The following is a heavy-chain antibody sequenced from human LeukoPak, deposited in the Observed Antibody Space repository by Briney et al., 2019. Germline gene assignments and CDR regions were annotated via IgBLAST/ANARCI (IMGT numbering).Heavy chain of an antibody. Sequence: ESLLIPSKASGYCTTSYCNRCVSQQAGEELEWMGSLDPSDTYTNYSPSFQGHVTISADKSISTAYLQWSSLKASDTAMYYCARQDEGGYAGSGYYGMDVWGQGTTVTVSS. CDR3: ARQDEGGYAGSGYYGMDV. J-gene: IGHJ6*02. V-gene: IGHV5-10-1*01. CDR2: LDPSDTYT. CDR1: GYCTTSYC. D-gene: IGHD3-22*01.